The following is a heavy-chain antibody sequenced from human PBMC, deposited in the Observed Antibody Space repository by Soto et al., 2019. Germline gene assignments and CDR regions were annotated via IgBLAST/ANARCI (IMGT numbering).Heavy chain of an antibody. D-gene: IGHD3-16*01. CDR1: GYIFTYRY. J-gene: IGHJ6*02. CDR2: IIANNGNT. Sequence: SVKVSCKASGYIFTYRYLYWVRQAPGQALEWMGWIIANNGNTKYAQKFQDRFSITRDTSVSTVYMELSSLRSDDTAMYYCARWGQPGRADYHYYATEVWGQWTMVTVAS. CDR3: ARWGQPGRADYHYYATEV. V-gene: IGHV1-45*02.